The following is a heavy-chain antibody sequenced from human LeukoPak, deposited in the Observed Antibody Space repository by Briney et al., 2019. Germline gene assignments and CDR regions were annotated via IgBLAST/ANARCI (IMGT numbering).Heavy chain of an antibody. CDR1: GFTFSSYS. Sequence: PGGSLRLSCAASGFTFSSYSMNWVRQAPGKGLEWVSSISSSSSYIYYADSVKGRFTISRDNAKNSLYLQMNSLRVEDTAVYYCASHRSYSSSSPFDYWGQGTLVTVS. V-gene: IGHV3-21*01. J-gene: IGHJ4*02. CDR3: ASHRSYSSSSPFDY. D-gene: IGHD6-13*01. CDR2: ISSSSSYI.